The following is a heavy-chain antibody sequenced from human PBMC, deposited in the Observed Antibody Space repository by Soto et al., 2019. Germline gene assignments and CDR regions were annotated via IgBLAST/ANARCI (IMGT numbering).Heavy chain of an antibody. D-gene: IGHD2-15*01. J-gene: IGHJ6*02. CDR2: IYSGGST. V-gene: IGHV3-66*01. Sequence: EVQLVESGGGLVQPGGSLRLSCAASGFTVSSNYMSWVRQAPGKGLEWVSVIYSGGSTYYADSVKGRFTISRDNSKNTLYLQMNSLRAEDTAVYYCARDRVYCSGGSCYGYSGMDVWGQGTTVTVSS. CDR1: GFTVSSNY. CDR3: ARDRVYCSGGSCYGYSGMDV.